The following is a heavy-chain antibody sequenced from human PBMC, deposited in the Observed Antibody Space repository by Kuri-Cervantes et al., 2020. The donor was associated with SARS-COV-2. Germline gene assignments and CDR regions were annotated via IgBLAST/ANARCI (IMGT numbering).Heavy chain of an antibody. CDR2: IKQDGSEK. CDR1: GFTFSSYW. CDR3: AREGLASPIYWYFDL. J-gene: IGHJ2*01. V-gene: IGHV3-7*01. Sequence: GESLKISCAASGFTFSSYWMSWVRQAPGKGLEWVANIKQDGSEKYYVDSVKGRFTISRDNAKNSLYLQMNSLGAEDTAVYYCAREGLASPIYWYFDLWGRGTLVTVSS. D-gene: IGHD3-16*01.